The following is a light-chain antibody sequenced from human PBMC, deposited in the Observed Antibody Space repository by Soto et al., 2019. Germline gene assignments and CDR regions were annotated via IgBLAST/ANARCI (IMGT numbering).Light chain of an antibody. J-gene: IGKJ1*01. CDR1: QSVSIY. Sequence: DIQMTQPPSSLSASVGDRVTITCRASQSVSIYLNWYQQKPGKAPKLLIYTTSSLQSEVPSRFSGSGSGTDFTLTISSLQPEDFATYYCQQSYTTPPAFDQGTKVEVK. V-gene: IGKV1-39*01. CDR2: TTS. CDR3: QQSYTTPPA.